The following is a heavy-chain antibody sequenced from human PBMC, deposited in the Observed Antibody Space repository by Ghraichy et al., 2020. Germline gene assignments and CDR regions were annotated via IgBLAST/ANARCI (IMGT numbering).Heavy chain of an antibody. CDR2: ISYDGSNK. J-gene: IGHJ3*02. V-gene: IGHV3-30*18. CDR1: GFTFSSYG. Sequence: LSLTCAASGFTFSSYGMHWVRQALGKGLEWVAVISYDGSNKYYADSVKGRFTISRDNSKNTLYLQMNSLRAEDTAVYYCAKDLNADNYYDSSGYSWDAFDIWGQGTMVTVSS. CDR3: AKDLNADNYYDSSGYSWDAFDI. D-gene: IGHD3-22*01.